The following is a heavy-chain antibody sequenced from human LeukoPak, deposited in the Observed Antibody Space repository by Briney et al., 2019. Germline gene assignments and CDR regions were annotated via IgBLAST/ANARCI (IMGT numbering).Heavy chain of an antibody. CDR1: GFTFSNYP. Sequence: GGSLRLSCAASGFTFSNYPIHWVRQAPGKGLEWVAVISSDGSTKCYADSVKGRFTISRDNSKNTLYLQMNSLKAEDTAVYYCARDYSGVDYWGQGTLVTVSS. J-gene: IGHJ4*02. CDR3: ARDYSGVDY. D-gene: IGHD5-12*01. V-gene: IGHV3-30-3*01. CDR2: ISSDGSTK.